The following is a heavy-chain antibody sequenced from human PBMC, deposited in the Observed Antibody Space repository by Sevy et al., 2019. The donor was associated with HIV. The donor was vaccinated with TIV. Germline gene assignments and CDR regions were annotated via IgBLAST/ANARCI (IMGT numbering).Heavy chain of an antibody. J-gene: IGHJ5*02. CDR3: APSPGGTKHFNP. Sequence: ASVKVSCKASGFTFTYYTVHWVRQAPGQGLEWMGWINPGNGNTRYSQKFQGRVTITTDTSATTTYMALSSLRPEDTAVYYCAPSPGGTKHFNPWGQGTRVTFSS. CDR2: INPGNGNT. D-gene: IGHD2-15*01. CDR1: GFTFTYYT. V-gene: IGHV1-3*01.